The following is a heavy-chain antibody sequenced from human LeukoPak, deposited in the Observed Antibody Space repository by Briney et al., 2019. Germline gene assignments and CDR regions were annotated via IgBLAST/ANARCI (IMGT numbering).Heavy chain of an antibody. CDR1: GFTFSSYG. D-gene: IGHD3-10*01. Sequence: GGSLRLSCAASGFTFSSYGMHWVRQAPGKGLEWVAFIRYDGSNKYYADSVKGRFTISRDNSKNTLYLQMNSLRAEDTAVYYCARSTPFFYYGSGSYYNSWFDPWGQGTLVTVSS. CDR2: IRYDGSNK. CDR3: ARSTPFFYYGSGSYYNSWFDP. J-gene: IGHJ5*02. V-gene: IGHV3-30*02.